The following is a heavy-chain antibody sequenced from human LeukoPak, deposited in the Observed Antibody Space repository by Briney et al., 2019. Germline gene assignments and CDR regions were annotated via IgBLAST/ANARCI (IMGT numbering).Heavy chain of an antibody. D-gene: IGHD6-19*01. CDR2: IYSGGST. J-gene: IGHJ4*02. Sequence: GGSLRLSCAASGFTFSSYAMSWVRQAPGKGLEWVSVIYSGGSTYYADSVKGRFTISRDNSKNTLYLQMNSLRAEDTAIYYCARHGYTSGWVRSWGQGTLVTVST. CDR1: GFTFSSYA. V-gene: IGHV3-66*04. CDR3: ARHGYTSGWVRS.